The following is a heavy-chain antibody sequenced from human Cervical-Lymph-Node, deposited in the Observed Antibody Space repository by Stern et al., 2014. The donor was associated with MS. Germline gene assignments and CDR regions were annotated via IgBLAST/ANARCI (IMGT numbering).Heavy chain of an antibody. D-gene: IGHD3-3*01. CDR2: INEDGGNK. CDR1: GFTFSSYW. V-gene: IGHV3-7*01. CDR3: ANLKWNF. Sequence: EVQLVESGGGLVQPGGSLRLSCAASGFTFSSYWMDWVRRAPGKGLEWVANINEDGGNKNYADSVKGRFSISRDNAKNSVYLQMNSLRAEDTAIYYCANLKWNFWGQGTLITVSS. J-gene: IGHJ4*02.